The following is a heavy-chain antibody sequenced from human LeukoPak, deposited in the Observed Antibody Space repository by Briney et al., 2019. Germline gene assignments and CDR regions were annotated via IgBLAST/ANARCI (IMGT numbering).Heavy chain of an antibody. Sequence: SSETLSLTCTVSGGSISSHYWSWIRQPPGKGLEWIGYIYYSGSTNCNPSLKSRVTISVDTSKNQFSLKLSSVTAADTAVYYCARDYHDSLYYYYYMDVWGKGTTVTVSS. D-gene: IGHD3-16*01. CDR2: IYYSGST. J-gene: IGHJ6*03. V-gene: IGHV4-59*11. CDR3: ARDYHDSLYYYYYMDV. CDR1: GGSISSHY.